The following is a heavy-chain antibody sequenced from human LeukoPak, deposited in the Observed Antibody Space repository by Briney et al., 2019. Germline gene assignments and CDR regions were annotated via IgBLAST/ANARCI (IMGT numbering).Heavy chain of an antibody. J-gene: IGHJ4*02. D-gene: IGHD1-1*01. CDR2: INSGGNA. CDR3: ARDWKTNSFDY. Sequence: GGSLRLSCAASGFTVSSNYMNWVRQAPGKGLEWVSVINSGGNAYYADSVKGRFTISRDNSKDMLYLQMNSLRAEDTAIYYCARDWKTNSFDYWGQGTLVTVSS. V-gene: IGHV3-66*01. CDR1: GFTVSSNY.